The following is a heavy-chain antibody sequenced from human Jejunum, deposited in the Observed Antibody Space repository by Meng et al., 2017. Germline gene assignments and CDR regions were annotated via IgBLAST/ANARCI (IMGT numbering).Heavy chain of an antibody. J-gene: IGHJ5*02. D-gene: IGHD2-15*01. CDR3: VRRRSGASSLFDL. Sequence: VRLMQGAAVLLKCSESLSLTCAVYGGSLTGYYWSWIRQAPEKGLEYIGDIHFSGTTTYMPSLRSRLTLSVDTSNNHFSLKLNSVTAADTATYYCVRRRSGASSLFDLWGPGTLVTVSS. CDR1: GGSLTGYY. CDR2: IHFSGTT. V-gene: IGHV4-34*01.